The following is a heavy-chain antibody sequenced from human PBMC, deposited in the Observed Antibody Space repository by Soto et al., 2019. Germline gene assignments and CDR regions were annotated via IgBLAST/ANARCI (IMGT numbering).Heavy chain of an antibody. V-gene: IGHV3-53*02. CDR1: GFTVSGNY. CDR2: VYSGRAT. CDR3: AAYYALDV. Sequence: EVQLVETGGGLVQPGESLRLSCAASGFTVSGNYMSWVRQAPGKGLEWVSVVYSGRATYYSDFVEGRFTISRDNSKNALYLQMNSLRAEDTAVYYCAAYYALDVWGQGTTVTVSS. J-gene: IGHJ6*02.